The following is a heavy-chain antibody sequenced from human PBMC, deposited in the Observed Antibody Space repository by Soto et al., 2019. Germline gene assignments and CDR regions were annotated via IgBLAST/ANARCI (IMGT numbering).Heavy chain of an antibody. CDR2: IIPIFGTG. D-gene: IGHD3-3*01. J-gene: IGHJ4*02. V-gene: IGHV1-69*01. CDR3: ARSRLSYYDFWSGYFDY. Sequence: QVQLVQSGAEVKKPGSSVKVSCKASGGTFSSYAISWVRQAPGQGLEWMGGIIPIFGTGNYAQKFQGRVTITADESTSTAYMELSSLRSEDTAVYYCARSRLSYYDFWSGYFDYWGQGTLVTVS. CDR1: GGTFSSYA.